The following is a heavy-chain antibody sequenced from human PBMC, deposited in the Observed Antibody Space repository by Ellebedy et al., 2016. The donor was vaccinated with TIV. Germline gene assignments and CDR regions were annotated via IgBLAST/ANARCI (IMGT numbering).Heavy chain of an antibody. V-gene: IGHV3-74*01. CDR1: GFTFSSYW. CDR2: INSDGSST. Sequence: GESLKISCAASGFTFSSYWMHWVRQAPGKGLVWVSRINSDGSSTSYADSVKDRFTISRDNAKNTLYLQMNSLRAEETAVYYCAGYGDYYYYYGMDVWGQGTTVTVSS. D-gene: IGHD6-13*01. CDR3: AGYGDYYYYYGMDV. J-gene: IGHJ6*02.